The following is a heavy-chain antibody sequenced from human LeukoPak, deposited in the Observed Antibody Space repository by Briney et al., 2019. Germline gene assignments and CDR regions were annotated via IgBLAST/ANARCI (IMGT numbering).Heavy chain of an antibody. Sequence: SETLSLTCAVYGGSFSGYYWSWIRQPPGKGLEWIGEINHSGSTNYNPSLKSRVTISVDTSKNQFSLKLSSVTAADTAVYFCARGPLPVTTSPNWFDPWGQGTLVTVSS. J-gene: IGHJ5*02. V-gene: IGHV4-34*01. CDR1: GGSFSGYY. D-gene: IGHD1-14*01. CDR3: ARGPLPVTTSPNWFDP. CDR2: INHSGST.